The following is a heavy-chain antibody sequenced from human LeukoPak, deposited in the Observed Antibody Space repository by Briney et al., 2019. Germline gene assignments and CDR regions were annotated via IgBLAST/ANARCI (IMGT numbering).Heavy chain of an antibody. CDR2: ISGSGGST. J-gene: IGHJ3*02. D-gene: IGHD4-17*01. CDR3: AKDLRGYGDYTCTFDI. Sequence: GGSLRLSCAASGFTFSNYGMSWLRQAPGKGLEWVSAISGSGGSTYYADSVKGRFTISRDNSKNTLFLQMNSLRAEDTAVYYCAKDLRGYGDYTCTFDIWGQGTTVTISS. V-gene: IGHV3-23*01. CDR1: GFTFSNYG.